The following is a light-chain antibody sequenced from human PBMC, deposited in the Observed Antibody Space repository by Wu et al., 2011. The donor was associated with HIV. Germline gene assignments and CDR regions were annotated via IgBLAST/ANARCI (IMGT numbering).Light chain of an antibody. V-gene: IGKV3-11*01. CDR3: QYRTT. CDR1: QGVSGY. Sequence: ESVLTQSPATLSLSPGERATLSCRASQGVSGYLAWYQQKPGQAPRLLINDASNRATGVPGRFSGSGSVTDFTLTISSLESEDFALYYCQYRTTFGQGTRLESK. CDR2: DAS. J-gene: IGKJ5*01.